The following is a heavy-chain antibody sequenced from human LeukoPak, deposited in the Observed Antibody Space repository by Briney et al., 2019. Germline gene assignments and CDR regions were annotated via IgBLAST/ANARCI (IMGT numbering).Heavy chain of an antibody. J-gene: IGHJ3*02. D-gene: IGHD3-3*01. V-gene: IGHV3-48*01. CDR2: ISSSSSTI. CDR3: ARDLYQYYDFWSGYPDAFDI. Sequence: GGSLRLSXAASGFTFSSYSMNWVRQAPGKGLEWVSYISSSSSTIYYADSVKGRFTISRDNAKNSLYLQMNSLRAEDTAVYYCARDLYQYYDFWSGYPDAFDIWGQGTMVTVSS. CDR1: GFTFSSYS.